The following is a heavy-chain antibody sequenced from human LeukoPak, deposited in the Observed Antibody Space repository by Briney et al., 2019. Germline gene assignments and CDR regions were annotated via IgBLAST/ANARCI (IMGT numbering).Heavy chain of an antibody. Sequence: QTLSLTCTVYAGSLSIYYWSWIRQTQGQGLEWIGCIHSTGGDTYNPTLRSRGTISVTTSQNQFSLKLTSVTAADTAVYYCARGSITVVPAFDIWGQGTMVTVSS. CDR2: IHSTGGD. V-gene: IGHV4-59*12. J-gene: IGHJ3*02. CDR3: ARGSITVVPAFDI. D-gene: IGHD4-23*01. CDR1: AGSLSIYY.